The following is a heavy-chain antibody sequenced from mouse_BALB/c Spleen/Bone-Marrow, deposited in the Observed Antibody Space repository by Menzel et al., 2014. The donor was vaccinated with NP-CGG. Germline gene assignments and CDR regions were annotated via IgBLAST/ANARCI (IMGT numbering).Heavy chain of an antibody. V-gene: IGHV7-1*02. D-gene: IGHD2-10*02. J-gene: IGHJ3*01. CDR3: ARDVGYGNYFVY. Sequence: EVMLVESGGGLVQPGDSLRLSCATSGFTFSDFYMEWVRQPPGKRLEWIAASRNKAKHCTTEYSASVKGRFIVSRDTSQSILYLQMNALRAEDTAIYYCARDVGYGNYFVYWGQGTLVTVSA. CDR2: SRNKAKHCTT. CDR1: GFTFSDFY.